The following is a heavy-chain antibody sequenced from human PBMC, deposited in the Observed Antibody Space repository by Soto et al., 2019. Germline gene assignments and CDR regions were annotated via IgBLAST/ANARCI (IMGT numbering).Heavy chain of an antibody. V-gene: IGHV3-74*01. CDR2: INNDGNDI. J-gene: IGHJ5*01. Sequence: EVQLVEYGGGLVQPGGSLRLSCEASGATFANYWMHWVRQAPGKGLVWVSRINNDGNDITYADSVKGRFTASRDNAKNMVFLQMNSLSVEDTAVYYCARDVPNNWFDSCGQGTLVTVSS. CDR1: GATFANYW. CDR3: ARDVPNNWFDS.